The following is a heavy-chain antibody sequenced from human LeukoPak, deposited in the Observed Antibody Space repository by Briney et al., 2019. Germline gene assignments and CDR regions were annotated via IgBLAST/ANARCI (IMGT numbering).Heavy chain of an antibody. CDR2: IDSIATTM. V-gene: IGHV3-48*04. Sequence: GGSLRLSCAASGFTFSSYAMSWVRQAPGKGLEWVAYIDSIATTMYYADSVKGRFTISRDNAKNSLYLQMNSLRAEDTAVYYCARGSSGSYYWDYWGQGTLVTVSS. CDR1: GFTFSSYA. J-gene: IGHJ4*02. CDR3: ARGSSGSYYWDY. D-gene: IGHD3-10*01.